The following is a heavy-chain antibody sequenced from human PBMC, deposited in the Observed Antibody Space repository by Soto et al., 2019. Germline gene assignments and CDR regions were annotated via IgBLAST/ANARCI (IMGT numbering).Heavy chain of an antibody. J-gene: IGHJ1*01. CDR1: GGSFSNFG. CDR2: IVPVFGRP. D-gene: IGHD5-12*01. V-gene: IGHV1-69*13. CDR3: AREGSRYAF. Sequence: SVKVSCKASGGSFSNFGISWVRQAPGQGLEWMGGIVPVFGRPNYAQRFRGRLTITADESTSAGCMAMSRVRSDVTAVYYCAREGSRYAFWGQGTQVTGSS.